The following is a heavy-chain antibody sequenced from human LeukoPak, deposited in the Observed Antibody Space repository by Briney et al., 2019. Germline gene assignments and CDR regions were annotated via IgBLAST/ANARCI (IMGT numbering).Heavy chain of an antibody. CDR1: GYTFTSYG. CDR3: ARGPPSNYYDFWSGYSNWFDP. J-gene: IGHJ5*02. D-gene: IGHD3-3*01. Sequence: GESLKISCKGSGYTFTSYGISWVRPAPGQGLEWMGWISAYNGNTNYAQKLQGRVTMTTDTSTSTAYMELRGLRSDDTAVYYCARGPPSNYYDFWSGYSNWFDPWGQGTLVTVSS. CDR2: ISAYNGNT. V-gene: IGHV1-18*01.